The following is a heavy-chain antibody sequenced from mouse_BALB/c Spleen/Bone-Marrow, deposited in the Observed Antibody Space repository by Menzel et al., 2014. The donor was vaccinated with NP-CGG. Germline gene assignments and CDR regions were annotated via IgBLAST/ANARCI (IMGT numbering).Heavy chain of an antibody. CDR1: GFTFSDYY. Sequence: EVMLVEFGGGLVQPGGSLKLSCATSGFTFSDYYMYWVRQTPEKRLEWVAYISNGGGSTYYPDTVKGRFTISRDNAKNTLYLQMSRLKSEDTAMYYCARPLYDGYYVAYWGQGTLVTVSA. CDR3: ARPLYDGYYVAY. CDR2: ISNGGGST. V-gene: IGHV5-12*02. J-gene: IGHJ3*01. D-gene: IGHD2-3*01.